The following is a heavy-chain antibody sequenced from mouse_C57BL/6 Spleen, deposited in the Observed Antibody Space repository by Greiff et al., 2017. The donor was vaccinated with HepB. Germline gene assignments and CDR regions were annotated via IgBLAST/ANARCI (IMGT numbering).Heavy chain of an antibody. V-gene: IGHV1-19*01. Sequence: EVQLQQSGPVLVKPGASVKMSCKASGYTFTDYYMNWVKQSHGKSLEWIGVINPYNGGTSYNQKFKGKATLTVDKSSSTAYMELNSLTSEDSAVYYCARRGVPTWYYFDYWGQGTTLTVSS. CDR3: ARRGVPTWYYFDY. D-gene: IGHD1-1*02. CDR1: GYTFTDYY. CDR2: INPYNGGT. J-gene: IGHJ2*01.